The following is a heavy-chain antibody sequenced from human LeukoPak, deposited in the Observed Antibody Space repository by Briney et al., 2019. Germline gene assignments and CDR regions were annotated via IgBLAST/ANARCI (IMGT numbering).Heavy chain of an antibody. CDR1: GFTFDDNA. CDR3: AKAPGLVGAFDI. Sequence: PGGSLRLSCAASGFTFDDNAMHWVRQAPGKGLEWVSGSSWNSGSIGYADSVKGRFTISRDNAKNSLYLQMNSLRVEDTALYYCAKAPGLVGAFDIWGQGTMVTVSS. V-gene: IGHV3-9*01. CDR2: SSWNSGSI. D-gene: IGHD2-8*02. J-gene: IGHJ3*02.